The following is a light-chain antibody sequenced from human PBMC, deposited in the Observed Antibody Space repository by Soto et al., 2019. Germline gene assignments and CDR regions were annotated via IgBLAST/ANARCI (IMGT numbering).Light chain of an antibody. Sequence: QSALTQPASVSGSPGQSITISCTGTSSDVGTYNYVSWYQQHPGKAPKLMISEVSNRPSGVSTRFSGSKSGNTASLTISGLQADDEADYYCSSYTSSRPVVFGGGTKLTVL. CDR1: SSDVGTYNY. CDR3: SSYTSSRPVV. CDR2: EVS. J-gene: IGLJ2*01. V-gene: IGLV2-14*01.